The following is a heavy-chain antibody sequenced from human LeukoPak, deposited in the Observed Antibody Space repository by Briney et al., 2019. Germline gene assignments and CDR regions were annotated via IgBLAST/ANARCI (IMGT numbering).Heavy chain of an antibody. D-gene: IGHD3-10*01. J-gene: IGHJ4*02. CDR2: IYSGGST. V-gene: IGHV3-53*01. CDR1: GFTVSSNY. CDR3: AKVSSNYYGSGSYQTLDY. Sequence: GGSLRLSCAASGFTVSSNYMSWVRQAPGKGLEWVSVIYSGGSTYYADSVKGRFTISRDNSKNTLDLQMNSLRAEDTAVYYRAKVSSNYYGSGSYQTLDYWGQGTLVTISS.